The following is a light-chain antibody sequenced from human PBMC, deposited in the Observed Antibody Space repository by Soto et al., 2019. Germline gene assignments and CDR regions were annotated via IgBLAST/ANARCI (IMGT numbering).Light chain of an antibody. Sequence: QSALTQPPSASGSPGQSVTISCTGTSSDVGGYNYVSWYQQHPGKAPKLMIYEVSKRPSGVPDRFSGSKSGNTASLTVSGLLAEDDADDYCCSSDGSSNIVVFGGGTKLTVL. CDR3: CSSDGSSNIVV. CDR2: EVS. J-gene: IGLJ2*01. CDR1: SSDVGGYNY. V-gene: IGLV2-8*01.